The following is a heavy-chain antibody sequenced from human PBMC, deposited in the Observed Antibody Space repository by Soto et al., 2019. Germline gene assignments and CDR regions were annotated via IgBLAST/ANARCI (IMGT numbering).Heavy chain of an antibody. CDR1: GGSISSYY. CDR2: IYYSGST. V-gene: IGHV4-59*01. D-gene: IGHD3-22*01. Sequence: TLSLTCTVSGGSISSYYWSWIRQPPGKGLEWIGYIYYSGSTNYNPSLKSRVTISVDTSKNQFSLKLSSVTAADTAVYYCASFHYYDSAYFDYWGQGTQVTSPQ. CDR3: ASFHYYDSAYFDY. J-gene: IGHJ4*02.